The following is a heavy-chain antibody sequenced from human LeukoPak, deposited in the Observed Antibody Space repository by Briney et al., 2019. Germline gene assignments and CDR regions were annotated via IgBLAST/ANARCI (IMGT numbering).Heavy chain of an antibody. D-gene: IGHD3-10*01. CDR2: MNPNSGNT. CDR1: GYTFTSYD. V-gene: IGHV1-8*03. Sequence: ASVKVSFKASGYTFTSYDINWVRQATGQGLEWMGWMNPNSGNTGYAQKFQGRVTITRNTSISTAYMELSSLRAEDTAVYYCAKDLFGAPYYYYYMDVWGKGTTVTISS. CDR3: AKDLFGAPYYYYYMDV. J-gene: IGHJ6*03.